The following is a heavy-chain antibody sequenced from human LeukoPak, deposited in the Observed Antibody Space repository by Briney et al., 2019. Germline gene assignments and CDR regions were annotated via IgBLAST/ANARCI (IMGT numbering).Heavy chain of an antibody. CDR3: ATYSSLNRREFQY. CDR2: INWNNGGI. Sequence: GGSLRLSCVASGFTFADHAMHWVRRAPGQGLEWVTGINWNNGGIVYAASVRGRFTISRDNAKNSLYLQMNSLRAEDTAVYYCATYSSLNRREFQYWGQGTLLTVSS. J-gene: IGHJ1*01. CDR1: GFTFADHA. D-gene: IGHD3-22*01. V-gene: IGHV3-9*01.